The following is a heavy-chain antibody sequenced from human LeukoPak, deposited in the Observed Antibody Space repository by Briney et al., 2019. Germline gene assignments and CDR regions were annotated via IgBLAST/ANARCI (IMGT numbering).Heavy chain of an antibody. V-gene: IGHV1-69*13. CDR1: GGTFSSYA. Sequence: SVKVSCKASGGTFSSYAISWVRQAPGQGLEWMGGIIPIFGTANYAQKFQGRVTITADESTSTAYMELSSLRSEDTAVYYCARGAITMVRGVIPGVYYYGMDVWGKGTTATVSS. CDR2: IIPIFGTA. J-gene: IGHJ6*04. D-gene: IGHD3-10*01. CDR3: ARGAITMVRGVIPGVYYYGMDV.